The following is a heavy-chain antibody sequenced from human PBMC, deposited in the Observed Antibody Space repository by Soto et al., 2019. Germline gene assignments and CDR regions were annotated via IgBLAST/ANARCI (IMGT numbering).Heavy chain of an antibody. Sequence: QVQLVQSGAEVKKPGSSVKVSCKASGGTFSSYTISWVRQAPGQGLEWMGRIIPILGIANYAQKFQGRVTITADKSTNTVYMELSSLRSEDTAVYYCARPPWSAVYFDYWGQGTLVTVSS. CDR1: GGTFSSYT. CDR3: ARPPWSAVYFDY. V-gene: IGHV1-69*02. D-gene: IGHD6-19*01. CDR2: IIPILGIA. J-gene: IGHJ4*02.